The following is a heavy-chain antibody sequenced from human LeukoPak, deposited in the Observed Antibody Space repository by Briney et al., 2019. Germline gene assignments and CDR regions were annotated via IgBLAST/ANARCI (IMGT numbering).Heavy chain of an antibody. J-gene: IGHJ4*02. V-gene: IGHV3-21*01. Sequence: GGSLRLSCAAFGFTFSSESMNWVRQAPGKGLEWVSSISSSSDYIYYADSVKGRFTISRDNAKNSLSLQMNSLRAEDTAVYYCARAAGYGDYRCFDYWGQGTLVTVSS. CDR1: GFTFSSES. CDR2: ISSSSDYI. D-gene: IGHD4-17*01. CDR3: ARAAGYGDYRCFDY.